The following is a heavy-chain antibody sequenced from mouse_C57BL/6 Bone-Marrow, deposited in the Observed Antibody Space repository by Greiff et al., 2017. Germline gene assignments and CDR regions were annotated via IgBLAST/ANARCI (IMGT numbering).Heavy chain of an antibody. V-gene: IGHV5-17*01. J-gene: IGHJ4*01. CDR2: ISSGSSTI. CDR3: ATYGSLYYYAMDY. Sequence: EVQGVESGGGLVKPGGSLKLSCAASGFTFSDYGMHWVRQAPEQGLEWVAYISSGSSTIDYADTVKGRFTISRDNAKNTLFLQMTSLRSEDTAMYYCATYGSLYYYAMDYWGQGTSVTVSS. CDR1: GFTFSDYG. D-gene: IGHD1-1*01.